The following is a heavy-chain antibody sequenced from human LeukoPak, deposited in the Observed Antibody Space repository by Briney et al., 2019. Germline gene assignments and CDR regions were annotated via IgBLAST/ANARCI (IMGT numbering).Heavy chain of an antibody. CDR2: IKSKSEGGTT. CDR1: GFTFSNAW. V-gene: IGHV3-15*01. J-gene: IGHJ4*02. D-gene: IGHD3-16*01. Sequence: PGGSLRLSCAASGFTFSNAWMSWVRQAPGKGLEWVGRIKSKSEGGTTDYAAPVKGRFSISRDDSKNALSLQMNSLKTEDTAAYYCTTLGGFDYWGQGTLVTVSS. CDR3: TTLGGFDY.